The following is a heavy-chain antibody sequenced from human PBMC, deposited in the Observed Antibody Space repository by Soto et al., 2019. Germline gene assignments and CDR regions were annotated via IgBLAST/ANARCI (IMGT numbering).Heavy chain of an antibody. CDR3: ARPRSGSYRLDYYGMDV. Sequence: EVQLVQSGAEVKKPGESLKISCKGSRYSFTNYWIAWVRQMPGKGLEWMGIIYPGDSDSRYSPSFQGQVTISADKSISTAYLQWSSLKASDTAIDYCARPRSGSYRLDYYGMDVWGQGTTVTVSS. J-gene: IGHJ6*02. CDR2: IYPGDSDS. CDR1: RYSFTNYW. D-gene: IGHD3-10*01. V-gene: IGHV5-51*01.